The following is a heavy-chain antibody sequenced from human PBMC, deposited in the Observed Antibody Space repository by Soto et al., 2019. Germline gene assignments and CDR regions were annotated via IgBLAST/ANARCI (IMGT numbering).Heavy chain of an antibody. CDR1: CGSISSGDYY. Sequence: QVQPQESGPGLVKPSQTLSLPCTVSCGSISSGDYYWNWIRQPPGKCLEWIGFIYNSGNTYYNPSLKIRVTISLDTSKNQFSLKLTSVTAADTAVYYCARNDYDYVWESPGGDAFDIWGQGTLLTVSS. J-gene: IGHJ3*02. CDR3: ARNDYDYVWESPGGDAFDI. CDR2: IYNSGNT. D-gene: IGHD3-16*01. V-gene: IGHV4-30-4*01.